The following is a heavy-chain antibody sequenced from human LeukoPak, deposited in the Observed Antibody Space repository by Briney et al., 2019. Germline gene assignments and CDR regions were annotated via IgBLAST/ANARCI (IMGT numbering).Heavy chain of an antibody. D-gene: IGHD4-23*01. J-gene: IGHJ4*02. Sequence: GGSLRLSCAASGFTFSSYGMHWVRQAPGKGLEWVAVISYDGSNKYYADSVKGRFTISRDNSKNTLYLQMNSPIAEDTAVYYCAKRGDYGGNSPFDYWGQGTLVTVSS. CDR3: AKRGDYGGNSPFDY. CDR2: ISYDGSNK. V-gene: IGHV3-30*18. CDR1: GFTFSSYG.